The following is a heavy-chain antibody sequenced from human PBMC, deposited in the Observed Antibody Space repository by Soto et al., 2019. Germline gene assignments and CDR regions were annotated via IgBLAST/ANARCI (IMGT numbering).Heavy chain of an antibody. Sequence: QVQLVESGGGVVQPGRSLRLSCAASGFTCSSYGMHWVRQAPGKGLEWVAVIWYDGSNKYYADSVKGRFTISRDNSKNTLDLQMNSLRAEDTAVYYCATRDVVVVAATSNYCGQGSLVTVSS. D-gene: IGHD2-15*01. CDR2: IWYDGSNK. CDR1: GFTCSSYG. CDR3: ATRDVVVVAATSNY. J-gene: IGHJ4*02. V-gene: IGHV3-33*01.